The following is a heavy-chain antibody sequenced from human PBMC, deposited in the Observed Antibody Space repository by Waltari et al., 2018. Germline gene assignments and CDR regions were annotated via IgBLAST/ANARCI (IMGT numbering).Heavy chain of an antibody. CDR2: IITITGNP. D-gene: IGHD2-2*01. Sequence: QVQLVQSGSELKKPGASVKISCKASGYIFTSYAINWVRQAPGQGLELMGWIITITGNPTYAQGFTGRFVFSLDTSVSTAYLEIKNLKAEDTAVYYCTREVVPAATIVVNWFDPWGQGTLVTVSS. CDR3: TREVVPAATIVVNWFDP. CDR1: GYIFTSYA. J-gene: IGHJ5*02. V-gene: IGHV7-4-1*02.